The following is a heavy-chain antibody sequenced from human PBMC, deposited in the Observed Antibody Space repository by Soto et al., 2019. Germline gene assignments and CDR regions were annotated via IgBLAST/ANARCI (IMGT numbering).Heavy chain of an antibody. V-gene: IGHV3-15*07. CDR2: IKSKTDGGTT. D-gene: IGHD3-3*01. CDR3: TTLSITIFGVVLMDV. CDR1: GFTFSNAW. Sequence: PGGSLRLSCAASGFTFSNAWMNWVRQAPGKGLEWVGRIKSKTDGGTTDYAAPVKGRFTIPRDDSKNTLYLQMNSLKTEDTAVYYCTTLSITIFGVVLMDVWGQGTTVTVSS. J-gene: IGHJ6*02.